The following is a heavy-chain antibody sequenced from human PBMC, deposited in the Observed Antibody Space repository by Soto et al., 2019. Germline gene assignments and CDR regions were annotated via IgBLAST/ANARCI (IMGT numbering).Heavy chain of an antibody. CDR3: AKDQGYYGSGSSYYFDY. V-gene: IGHV3-30*18. CDR1: GFTFSSYG. CDR2: ISYDGINK. D-gene: IGHD3-10*01. Sequence: QVQLVESGGGVVQPGRSLRLSCAASGFTFSSYGMHWVRQAPGKGLEWVAVISYDGINKYYADSVKGRFTISRDNSKNTLYLQMNSLRAEDTAVYYCAKDQGYYGSGSSYYFDYWGQGTLVTVSS. J-gene: IGHJ4*02.